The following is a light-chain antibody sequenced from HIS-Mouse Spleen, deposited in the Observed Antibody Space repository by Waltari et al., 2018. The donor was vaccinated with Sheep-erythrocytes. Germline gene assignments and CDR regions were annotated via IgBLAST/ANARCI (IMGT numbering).Light chain of an antibody. V-gene: IGLV2-23*01. CDR1: SSDVGSYNI. CDR2: EGS. Sequence: QSALTQPASVSGSPGQSITISCTGTSSDVGSYNIVSWYQQHPGKAPKLMIYEGSKRPSGVSNRFSGSKSGNTASLTISGLQAEDEADYYCCSYAGSSTWVFGGETKLTVL. CDR3: CSYAGSSTWV. J-gene: IGLJ3*02.